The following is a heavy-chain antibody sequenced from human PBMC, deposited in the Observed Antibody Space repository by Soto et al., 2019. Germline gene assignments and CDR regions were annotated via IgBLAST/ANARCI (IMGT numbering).Heavy chain of an antibody. Sequence: QVQLQQWGAGLLKPSETLSLTCAVYGGSFSGYYWSWIRQPPGKGLEWIGEINHSGSTNYNPSLKGRVHISVGSHKHRFSLKLSTVPAAETAVYYCARGNRATVTRLGVVIYFDYWGQGTLVTVSS. CDR1: GGSFSGYY. J-gene: IGHJ4*02. V-gene: IGHV4-34*01. D-gene: IGHD4-17*01. CDR2: INHSGST. CDR3: ARGNRATVTRLGVVIYFDY.